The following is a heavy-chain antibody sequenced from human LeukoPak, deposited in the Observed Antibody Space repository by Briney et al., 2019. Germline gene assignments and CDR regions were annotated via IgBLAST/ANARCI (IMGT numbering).Heavy chain of an antibody. J-gene: IGHJ4*02. D-gene: IGHD5-12*01. Sequence: ASVKVSCKASGYTFTSYGISWVRQAPGQGLEWMGWISAYNGNTNYAQKFQGRVTMTEDTSTDTAYMELSSLRSEDTAVYYCATGDIVATFDYWGQGTLVTVSS. V-gene: IGHV1-18*01. CDR1: GYTFTSYG. CDR3: ATGDIVATFDY. CDR2: ISAYNGNT.